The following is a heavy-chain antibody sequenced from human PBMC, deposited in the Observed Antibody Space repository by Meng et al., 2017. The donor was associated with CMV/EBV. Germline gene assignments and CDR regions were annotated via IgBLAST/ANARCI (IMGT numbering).Heavy chain of an antibody. CDR2: INPSGGST. Sequence: GESLKISCKASGYTFTSYYMHWVRQAPGQGLEWMGIINPSGGSTSYAQKFQGRVTMTRDTSISTAYMELSRLRSDDTAAYYCTRGRGYIYGWFDPWGQGTLVTVSS. D-gene: IGHD5-18*01. CDR3: TRGRGYIYGWFDP. J-gene: IGHJ5*02. CDR1: GYTFTSYY. V-gene: IGHV1-46*01.